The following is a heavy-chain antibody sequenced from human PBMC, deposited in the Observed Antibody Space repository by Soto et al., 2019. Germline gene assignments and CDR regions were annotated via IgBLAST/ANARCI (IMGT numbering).Heavy chain of an antibody. J-gene: IGHJ3*02. V-gene: IGHV4-30-4*01. Sequence: SETLSLTCTVSGGSISSGDYYWSWIRQPPGKGLEWIGYIYYSGSTYYNPSLKSRLIISLDTSKNQFSLKLSSVTAADTAVYYCARIDPVVVIAFDIWGQGTMVTVSS. CDR1: GGSISSGDYY. CDR2: IYYSGST. D-gene: IGHD3-22*01. CDR3: ARIDPVVVIAFDI.